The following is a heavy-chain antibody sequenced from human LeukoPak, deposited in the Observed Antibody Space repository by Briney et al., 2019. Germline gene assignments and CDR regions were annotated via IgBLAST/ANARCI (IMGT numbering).Heavy chain of an antibody. CDR2: IWSDGTNK. CDR1: GFTFSSYG. J-gene: IGHJ4*02. Sequence: GGSLRLSCAASGFTFSSYGMHWVRQTPGKGLEWVTIIWSDGTNKYYADSVEGRFTISRDNSKNTLYLQMNSLRAEDTAVYYCARGSGSVSGGFDYWGQGTLVTVSS. CDR3: ARGSGSVSGGFDY. V-gene: IGHV3-33*01. D-gene: IGHD1-26*01.